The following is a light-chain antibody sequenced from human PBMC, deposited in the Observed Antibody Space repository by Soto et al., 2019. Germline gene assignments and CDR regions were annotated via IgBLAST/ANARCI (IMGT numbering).Light chain of an antibody. V-gene: IGLV2-23*01. CDR2: EGN. CDR3: CSFADHYTYV. CDR1: SSDVGSYDL. J-gene: IGLJ1*01. Sequence: SVLTQPASVSGSPGQSITISCTGTSSDVGSYDLVSWYQQHPGKAPQLIICEGNKRPSGVSNRFSGSKSGNTASLTISGLQDEDDAYYYCCSFADHYTYVFGTGTKVTVL.